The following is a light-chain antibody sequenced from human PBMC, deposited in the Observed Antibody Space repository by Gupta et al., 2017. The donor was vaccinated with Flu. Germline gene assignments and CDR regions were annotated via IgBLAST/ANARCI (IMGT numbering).Light chain of an antibody. CDR2: GAT. Sequence: LAWYQQKPGQAPRLLIYGATSRATGLPYRFSGSGSGTDFTLTISRLEPEDFAVYYCQHYGRSPLTFGGGTKVEIK. CDR3: QHYGRSPLT. J-gene: IGKJ4*01. V-gene: IGKV3-20*01.